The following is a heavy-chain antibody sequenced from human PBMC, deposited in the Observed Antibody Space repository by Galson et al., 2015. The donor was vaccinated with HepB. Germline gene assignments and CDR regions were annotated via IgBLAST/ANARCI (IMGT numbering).Heavy chain of an antibody. CDR2: IWYDGSNK. CDR1: GFTFSSYG. V-gene: IGHV3-33*08. CDR3: ARSPSGSYSGYYYGTDV. J-gene: IGHJ6*02. Sequence: SLRLSCAASGFTFSSYGMHWVRQAPGKGLEWVAVIWYDGSNKYYADSVKGRFTISRDNSKNTLYLQMNSLRAEDTAVYYCARSPSGSYSGYYYGTDVWGQGTTVTVSS. D-gene: IGHD3-10*01.